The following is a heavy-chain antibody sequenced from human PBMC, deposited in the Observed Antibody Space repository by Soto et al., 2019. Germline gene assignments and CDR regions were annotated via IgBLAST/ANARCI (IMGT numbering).Heavy chain of an antibody. CDR3: ARGSRLLPAAPFDY. J-gene: IGHJ4*02. CDR1: GGSIKSGGYN. Sequence: SETLSLTCTVSGGSIKSGGYNWSWIRQHPGKGLEWIGYIYYSGTTYSNPSLKSRVTISVDTSKNQFSLKLSSVTAADTAVYYCARGSRLLPAAPFDYWGQGTLVTVSS. CDR2: IYYSGTT. D-gene: IGHD2-2*01. V-gene: IGHV4-31*03.